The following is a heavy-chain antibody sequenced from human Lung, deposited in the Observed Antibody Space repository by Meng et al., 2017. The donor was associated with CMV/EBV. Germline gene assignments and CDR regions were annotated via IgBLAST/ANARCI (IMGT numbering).Heavy chain of an antibody. CDR3: ARQYSSAYYSDY. Sequence: CGIYGGSLSGYYWSWIRQTPGKGLEWIGEIRHSADTTNYNPSLKSRVTISIDTSKKQFSLKLSAVTAADTAVYYCARQYSSAYYSDYWGQGTLVTVSS. V-gene: IGHV4-34*01. D-gene: IGHD6-6*01. CDR2: IRHSADTT. CDR1: GGSLSGYY. J-gene: IGHJ4*02.